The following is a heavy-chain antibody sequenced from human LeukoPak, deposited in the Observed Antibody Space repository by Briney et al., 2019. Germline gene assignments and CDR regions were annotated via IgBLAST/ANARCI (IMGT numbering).Heavy chain of an antibody. CDR1: GYTLTELS. V-gene: IGHV1-24*01. CDR3: ATDPIAVAPTGAEYFQH. Sequence: ASVKVSCKVSGYTLTELSMHWVRQAPGKGLEWMGGLDPEDGETIYAQKFQGRVTMTEDTSTDTAYMELSSLRSEDTAVYYCATDPIAVAPTGAEYFQHWGQGTLVTVSS. CDR2: LDPEDGET. D-gene: IGHD6-19*01. J-gene: IGHJ1*01.